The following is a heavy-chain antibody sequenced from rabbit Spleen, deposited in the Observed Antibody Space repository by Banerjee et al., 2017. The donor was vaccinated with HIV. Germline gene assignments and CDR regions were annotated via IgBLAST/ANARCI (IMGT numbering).Heavy chain of an antibody. Sequence: QEQVVESGGGLVKPGGTLTLTCTVAGFSFSSNWICWVRQAPEKGLEWIACIDTNDGDTDYANWPKGRFTISKTSSTTVTLQMTSLTAADTATYFCARNYVNAFDPWGPWTLVTVS. D-gene: IGHD1-1*01. CDR2: IDTNDGDT. CDR1: GFSFSSNW. V-gene: IGHV1S45*01. J-gene: IGHJ2*01. CDR3: ARNYVNAFDP.